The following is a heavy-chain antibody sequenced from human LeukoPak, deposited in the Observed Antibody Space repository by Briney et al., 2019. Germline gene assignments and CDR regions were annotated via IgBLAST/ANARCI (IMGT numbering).Heavy chain of an antibody. V-gene: IGHV4-61*01. CDR2: IYYSGST. CDR3: ARETYGRYFDY. D-gene: IGHD4-17*01. CDR1: GGSVSSGSYY. J-gene: IGHJ4*02. Sequence: SETLSLTCTVSGGSVSSGSYYWSWIRQPQGKGLEWIGYIYYSGSTNYNPSLKSRVTISVDTSKNQFSLKLSSVTAAATAVYYCARETYGRYFDYWGQGTLVTVSS.